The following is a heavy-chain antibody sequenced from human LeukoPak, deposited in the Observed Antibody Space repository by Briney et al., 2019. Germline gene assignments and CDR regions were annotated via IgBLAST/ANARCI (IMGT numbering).Heavy chain of an antibody. CDR2: IYYSGST. CDR1: GGSISSGDYY. J-gene: IGHJ4*02. Sequence: SETLSLTCTVSGGSISSGDYYWSWIRQPPGKGLEWIGSIYYSGSTYYNPSLKSRVTISVGTSKNQFSLKLSSVTAADTAVYYCARQGYFDWLYDYWGQGTLVTVSS. D-gene: IGHD3-9*01. CDR3: ARQGYFDWLYDY. V-gene: IGHV4-39*01.